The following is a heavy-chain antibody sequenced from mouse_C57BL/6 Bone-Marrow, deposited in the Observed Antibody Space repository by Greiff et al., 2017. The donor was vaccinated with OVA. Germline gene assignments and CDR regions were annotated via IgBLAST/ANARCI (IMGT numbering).Heavy chain of an antibody. J-gene: IGHJ2*01. CDR3: ASYEYGGSWFDY. V-gene: IGHV1-55*01. D-gene: IGHD2-4*01. CDR1: GYTFTSYW. Sequence: QVQLQQPGAELVKPGASVKMSCKASGYTFTSYWITWVKQRPGQGLEWIGDIYPGSGSTNYNEKFKSKATLTVDTSSSTAYMQLSRLTSEDSAVYAGASYEYGGSWFDYWGQGTTLTVSS. CDR2: IYPGSGST.